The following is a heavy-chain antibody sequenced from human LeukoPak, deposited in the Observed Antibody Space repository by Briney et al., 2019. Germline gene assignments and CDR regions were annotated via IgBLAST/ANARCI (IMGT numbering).Heavy chain of an antibody. V-gene: IGHV3-23*01. CDR2: FSGSDGST. Sequence: GGSLRLSCAASGFTFSSYAMSWVRQAPGKWREWVSAFSGSDGSTYYADSVKGRFTISRDNSKNTLYLQMNSLRGEDTGVYYCAKSLPNYYDSSGYSGFDYWGQGTLVTVSS. CDR1: GFTFSSYA. J-gene: IGHJ4*02. D-gene: IGHD3-22*01. CDR3: AKSLPNYYDSSGYSGFDY.